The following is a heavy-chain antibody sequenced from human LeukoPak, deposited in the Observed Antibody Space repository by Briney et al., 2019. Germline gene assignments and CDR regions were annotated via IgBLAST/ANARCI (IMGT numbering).Heavy chain of an antibody. Sequence: GASVKVSCKASGYTSTGYYMHWVRQAPGQGLEWMGWINPNSGGTIYAQKFQDRVTMTRDTSISTAYMELRSLRSDDTAVYYCARDPQGSGWYQFDYWGQGTLVTVSS. CDR2: INPNSGGT. CDR1: GYTSTGYY. V-gene: IGHV1-2*02. J-gene: IGHJ4*02. CDR3: ARDPQGSGWYQFDY. D-gene: IGHD6-13*01.